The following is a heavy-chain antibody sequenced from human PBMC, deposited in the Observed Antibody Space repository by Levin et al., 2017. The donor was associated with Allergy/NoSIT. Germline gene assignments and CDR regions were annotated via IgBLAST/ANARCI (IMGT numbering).Heavy chain of an antibody. V-gene: IGHV4-59*01. CDR1: GGSIINYY. Sequence: SETLSLTCTVSGGSIINYYWSWIRQPPGKGLEWIGYIYYSGSTNYNPSLKSRVTISVDTSKNQFSLNLSSVTAADTAVYYCTRGHLAIGWFDPWGQGTLVTVSS. CDR2: IYYSGST. D-gene: IGHD3-10*01. J-gene: IGHJ5*02. CDR3: TRGHLAIGWFDP.